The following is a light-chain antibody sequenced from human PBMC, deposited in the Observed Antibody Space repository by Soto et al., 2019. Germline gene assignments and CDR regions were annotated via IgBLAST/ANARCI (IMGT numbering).Light chain of an antibody. V-gene: IGKV1-8*01. CDR2: AAS. CDR3: QQYYSYST. Sequence: TVDRVAITCRASQGISSYLAWYQQKPGKAPKPLIYAASTLQSGVPSRFSGSGSGTDFTLTISCLQSEDFATYYCQQYYSYSTFGQGTKVDI. CDR1: QGISSY. J-gene: IGKJ1*01.